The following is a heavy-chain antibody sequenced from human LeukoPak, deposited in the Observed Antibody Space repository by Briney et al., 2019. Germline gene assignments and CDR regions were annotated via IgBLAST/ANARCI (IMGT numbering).Heavy chain of an antibody. V-gene: IGHV3-23*01. CDR1: GFTFSSYT. CDR3: AKDQDCSGGSCYPLRFDP. J-gene: IGHJ5*02. D-gene: IGHD2-15*01. Sequence: PGGSLRLSCAASGFTFSSYTMHWVRQAPGKGLEWVSAISGSGGSTYYADSVKGRFTISRDNSKNTLYLQMNSLRAEDTAVYYCAKDQDCSGGSCYPLRFDPWGQGTLVTVSS. CDR2: ISGSGGST.